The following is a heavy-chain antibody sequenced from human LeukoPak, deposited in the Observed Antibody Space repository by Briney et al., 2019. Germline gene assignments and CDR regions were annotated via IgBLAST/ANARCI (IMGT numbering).Heavy chain of an antibody. J-gene: IGHJ5*02. V-gene: IGHV1-8*01. CDR3: ARVDSSSLDWFDP. D-gene: IGHD6-13*01. CDR2: MNPNSGNT. Sequence: GASVKVSCKASGYTFTSYDINWVRQATGQGLEWMGWMNPNSGNTGYAQKFQGRVTMTRNTSISTAYMELSSLRSEDPAVYYCARVDSSSLDWFDPWGQGTLVTVSS. CDR1: GYTFTSYD.